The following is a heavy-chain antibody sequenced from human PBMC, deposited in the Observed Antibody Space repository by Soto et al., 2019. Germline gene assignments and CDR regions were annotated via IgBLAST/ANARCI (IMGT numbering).Heavy chain of an antibody. CDR2: INSDGSST. V-gene: IGHV3-74*01. J-gene: IGHJ3*02. CDR1: GLTFRSYW. CDR3: ASDKALRYFDWPSGFDI. D-gene: IGHD3-9*01. Sequence: PGGSLRLSCAASGLTFRSYWMHWVRQAPGKGLVWVSRINSDGSSTSYADSVKGRFTISRDNAKNTLYLQMNSLRAEDTAVYYCASDKALRYFDWPSGFDIWGQGTMVTASS.